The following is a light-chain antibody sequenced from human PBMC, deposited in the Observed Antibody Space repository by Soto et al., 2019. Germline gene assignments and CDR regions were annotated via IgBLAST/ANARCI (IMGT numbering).Light chain of an antibody. J-gene: IGKJ1*01. CDR2: KVS. V-gene: IGKV1-5*03. CDR1: QSISSW. CDR3: QEYYTYPWT. Sequence: DIQMTHSPSTLSASIGDTVTITCRPSQSISSWLAWYQQKPGKAPKFLIHKVSTLVSGVPSRFSGGGSGTEFTLTISSLQPDDFATYFCQEYYTYPWTFGQGTKVDIK.